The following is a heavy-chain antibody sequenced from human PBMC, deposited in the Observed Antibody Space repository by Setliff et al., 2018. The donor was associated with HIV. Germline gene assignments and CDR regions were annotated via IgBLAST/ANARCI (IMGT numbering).Heavy chain of an antibody. Sequence: GASVKVSCKASGYTFTSDHLHWVRQAPGQGLEWMGIINPSGGSTSYAQKFQGRVTMTGDTSTSTVYMELSSLRSEDTAVYYCARDRVRGYCSGGSCYRIDYWGQGTLVTVSS. J-gene: IGHJ4*02. D-gene: IGHD2-15*01. CDR3: ARDRVRGYCSGGSCYRIDY. CDR2: INPSGGST. CDR1: GYTFTSDH. V-gene: IGHV1-46*01.